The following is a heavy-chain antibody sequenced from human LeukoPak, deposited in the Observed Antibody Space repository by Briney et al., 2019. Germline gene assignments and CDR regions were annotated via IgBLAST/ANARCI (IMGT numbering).Heavy chain of an antibody. D-gene: IGHD2-15*01. CDR3: ARGVVVVAATSLTYMDV. Sequence: SETLSLTCTVSGGSISSSSYYWGWIRQPPGKGLEWIGSIYHSGSSYYNPSLKSRVTMSVDTSKNQFSLKLSSVTAADTAVYYCARGVVVVAATSLTYMDVWGKGTTVTVSS. CDR1: GGSISSSSYY. CDR2: IYHSGSS. V-gene: IGHV4-39*07. J-gene: IGHJ6*03.